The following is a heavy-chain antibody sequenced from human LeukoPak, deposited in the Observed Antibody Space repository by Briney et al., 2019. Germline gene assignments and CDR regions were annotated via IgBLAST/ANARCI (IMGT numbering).Heavy chain of an antibody. CDR1: GGSISSGDYY. V-gene: IGHV4-30-4*01. CDR2: IYYTGST. J-gene: IGHJ4*02. D-gene: IGHD6-19*01. Sequence: SQTLSLTCTVSGGSISSGDYYWSWIRQPPGKGLEWIGCIYYTGSTFYNPSLKSRVTISVDTSKNQFSLKLSSVTAADTAVYYCARHVEQRLTPFDYWGQGILVTVSS. CDR3: ARHVEQRLTPFDY.